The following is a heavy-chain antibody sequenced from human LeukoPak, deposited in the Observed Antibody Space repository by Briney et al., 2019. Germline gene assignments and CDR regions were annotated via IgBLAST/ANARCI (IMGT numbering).Heavy chain of an antibody. CDR3: ARDSDEVGASN. CDR1: GGSISSPVYY. J-gene: IGHJ4*02. CDR2: IYYSGSS. V-gene: IGHV4-30-4*01. D-gene: IGHD1-26*01. Sequence: PSETLSLTCAVTGGSISSPVYYWSWIRQPPGKGLEWIGYIYYSGSSYHNPSLHSRITISLDTSKNQFSLKLSSVTAADTAVYYCARDSDEVGASNWGQGTLVTVSS.